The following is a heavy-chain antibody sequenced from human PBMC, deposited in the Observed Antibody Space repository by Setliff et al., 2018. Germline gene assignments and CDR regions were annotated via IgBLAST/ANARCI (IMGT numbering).Heavy chain of an antibody. V-gene: IGHV4-59*01. J-gene: IGHJ4*02. CDR3: TSTPRGGINITTRAGAFDS. D-gene: IGHD6-6*01. Sequence: PSETLSLTCSVSGASISSNYWSWIRQSPGKGLEWIGYIYYNGTTRYSPSLKSRVTISVDTSKNQFSLRLTSVTAADTAVYYCTSTPRGGINITTRAGAFDSWGQETLVTVSS. CDR2: IYYNGTT. CDR1: GASISSNY.